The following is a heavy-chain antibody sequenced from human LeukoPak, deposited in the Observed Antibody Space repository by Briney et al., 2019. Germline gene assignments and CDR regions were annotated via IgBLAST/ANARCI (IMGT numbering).Heavy chain of an antibody. CDR1: GGSSRGYY. V-gene: IGHV4-34*01. Sequence: SDHLWLTCGVYGGSSRGYYWSWIRQPPGKGLEWLGEINHSGSTNYNPSIKSRVTISVDTTKNQFSLKLSSVSAAATAMYYCASIGRRGKGKAAAATGGMDVWGKGTTVTVSS. CDR2: INHSGST. D-gene: IGHD6-13*01. J-gene: IGHJ6*04. CDR3: ASIGRRGKGKAAAATGGMDV.